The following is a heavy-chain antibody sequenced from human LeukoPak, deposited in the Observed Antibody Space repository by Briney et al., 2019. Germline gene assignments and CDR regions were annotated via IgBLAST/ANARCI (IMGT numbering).Heavy chain of an antibody. CDR3: ARDNGDF. V-gene: IGHV4-59*01. Sequence: SETLSLTCTVSGGSISTYYWSWIRQPPGKGLEWIGYIYYDGSTYYNPSLKSRVTISVDTSKNQFSLKLSSVTAADTAVYYCARDNGDFWGQGTLVTVSS. J-gene: IGHJ4*02. CDR2: IYYDGST. CDR1: GGSISTYY.